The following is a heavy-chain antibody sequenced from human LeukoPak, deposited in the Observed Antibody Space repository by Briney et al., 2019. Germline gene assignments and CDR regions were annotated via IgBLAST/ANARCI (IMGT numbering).Heavy chain of an antibody. Sequence: GASVKVSCKASGGTFSSYAISWVRQAPGQGLEWMGWISAYNGNTNYAQKLQGRVTMTRDMSTSTVYMELSSLRSEDTAVYYCARDTPLRLENWFDPWGQGTLVTVSS. V-gene: IGHV1-18*01. CDR2: ISAYNGNT. CDR3: ARDTPLRLENWFDP. CDR1: GGTFSSYA. J-gene: IGHJ5*02. D-gene: IGHD1-1*01.